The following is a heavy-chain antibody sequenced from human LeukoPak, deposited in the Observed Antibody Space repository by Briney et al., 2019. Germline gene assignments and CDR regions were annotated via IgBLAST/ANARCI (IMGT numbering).Heavy chain of an antibody. J-gene: IGHJ4*02. CDR2: ITTSDGNT. V-gene: IGHV3-23*01. D-gene: IGHD7-27*01. Sequence: GGSLRLSCAASGFAFSSYTMSWVRQAPGKGLEWVSTITTSDGNTYYADSVKGRFTVSRDNSKNTLYLQMNSLRAEDTAVYYCAKDGGLWVSAHWGDSWGRGTLVTVSS. CDR3: AKDGGLWVSAHWGDS. CDR1: GFAFSSYT.